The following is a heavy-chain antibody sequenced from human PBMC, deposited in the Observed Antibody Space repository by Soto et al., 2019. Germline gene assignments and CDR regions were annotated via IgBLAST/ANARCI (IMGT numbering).Heavy chain of an antibody. CDR2: MNPNSGNT. J-gene: IGHJ3*02. D-gene: IGHD4-17*01. CDR1: GYTFTGYY. V-gene: IGHV1-8*02. Sequence: GASLKVSCKASGYTFTGYYIHWVRQAPGQGLEWMGWMNPNSGNTDYAQKFQGRVTMTRDTSISTAYMELSSLRSEDTAVYYCARGDYEVAFDIWGQGTMVTVSS. CDR3: ARGDYEVAFDI.